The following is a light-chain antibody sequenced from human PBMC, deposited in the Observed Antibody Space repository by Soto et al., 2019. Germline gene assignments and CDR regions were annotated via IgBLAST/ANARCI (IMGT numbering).Light chain of an antibody. CDR1: QSISSW. CDR2: DAS. Sequence: DIQMTQSPSTMSASVGDRVTITCRASQSISSWLAWYQQKPGKAPKLLIYDASSLESGFPSRFSGSGSGTEFTLTISSLQPDDFATYYCQQYNSSPQTFGQGTKVESK. CDR3: QQYNSSPQT. V-gene: IGKV1-5*01. J-gene: IGKJ1*01.